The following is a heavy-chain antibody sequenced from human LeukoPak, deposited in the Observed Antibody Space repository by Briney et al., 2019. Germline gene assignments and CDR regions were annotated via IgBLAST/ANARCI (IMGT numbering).Heavy chain of an antibody. CDR2: IRYDGSNK. V-gene: IGHV3-30*02. Sequence: GGSLRLSCAASGFTFSSYGMHWVRQAPGKGLEWVAFIRYDGSNKYYADSVKGRFTISRDNSKNTLYLQMNSLRAEDTAVYYCAKDKKEIAVAGTSSPYYFDYWGQGTLVTVSS. CDR3: AKDKKEIAVAGTSSPYYFDY. D-gene: IGHD6-19*01. CDR1: GFTFSSYG. J-gene: IGHJ4*02.